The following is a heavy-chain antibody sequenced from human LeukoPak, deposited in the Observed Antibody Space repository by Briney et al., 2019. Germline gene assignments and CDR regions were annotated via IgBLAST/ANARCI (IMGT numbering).Heavy chain of an antibody. J-gene: IGHJ4*02. CDR2: ISGSGGST. CDR3: AKTPGLKDWGQLLSVHFDY. Sequence: GGSLRLSCAASGFTFSSYAMSWVRQAPGKGLEWVSAISGSGGSTYYADSVKGRFTISRDNSKNTLYLQMNSLRAEDTAVHYCAKTPGLKDWGQLLSVHFDYWGQGTLVTVSS. D-gene: IGHD2-2*01. CDR1: GFTFSSYA. V-gene: IGHV3-23*01.